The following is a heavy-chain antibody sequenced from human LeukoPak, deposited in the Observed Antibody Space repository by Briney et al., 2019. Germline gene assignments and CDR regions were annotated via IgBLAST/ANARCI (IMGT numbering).Heavy chain of an antibody. Sequence: GGSLRLSCAASGFSIGPYAMSWVRQAPGKGLEWVSHISDGYGPTYQPDFVKGRFTISRDNSKNMLFVLMNSLRAEDTAVYYCAKGGYTTWFDPWGQGTLVTVSS. J-gene: IGHJ5*02. CDR1: GFSIGPYA. V-gene: IGHV3-23*01. D-gene: IGHD2-15*01. CDR3: AKGGYTTWFDP. CDR2: ISDGYGPT.